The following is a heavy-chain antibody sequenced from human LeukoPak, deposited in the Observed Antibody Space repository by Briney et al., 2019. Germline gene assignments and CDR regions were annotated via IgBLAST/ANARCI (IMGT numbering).Heavy chain of an antibody. CDR1: GFTFDDYA. CDR2: ISWNSGSI. CDR3: AKGSGYSYGGTTFDY. D-gene: IGHD5-18*01. Sequence: SLKISCAASGFTFDDYAMHWVRQAPGKGLEWVSGISWNSGSIGYADSVKGRFTISRDNAKNSLYLQMNSLRAEDTALYYCAKGSGYSYGGTTFDYWGQGTLVTVSS. V-gene: IGHV3-9*01. J-gene: IGHJ4*02.